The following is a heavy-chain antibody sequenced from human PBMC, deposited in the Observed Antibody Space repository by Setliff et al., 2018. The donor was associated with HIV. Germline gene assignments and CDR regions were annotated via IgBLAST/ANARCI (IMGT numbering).Heavy chain of an antibody. V-gene: IGHV1-3*01. CDR2: INADNGDT. J-gene: IGHJ5*02. Sequence: ASVKVSCKASGYTFTRYAIHWLRQAPGQSLEWMGWINADNGDTEYSQKFQGRLTITRDTSANTVYMELSSLGSEDTAVFYCARDRDSLLIGYTPNNWFDPWGQGTLVTVSS. CDR1: GYTFTRYA. CDR3: ARDRDSLLIGYTPNNWFDP. D-gene: IGHD6-13*01.